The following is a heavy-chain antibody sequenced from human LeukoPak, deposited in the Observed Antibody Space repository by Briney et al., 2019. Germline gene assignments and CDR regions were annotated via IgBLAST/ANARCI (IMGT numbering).Heavy chain of an antibody. Sequence: KPSETLSLTCAVYGGSFSGYYWSWIRQPPGKGLEWIGEINHSGSTNYNPSLKSRVTISVDTSKNQFSLKLSSVTAADTAVYYCASADCSSTSCYIRSQRPYFDYWGQGTLVTVSS. V-gene: IGHV4-34*01. CDR3: ASADCSSTSCYIRSQRPYFDY. CDR2: INHSGST. CDR1: GGSFSGYY. D-gene: IGHD2-2*02. J-gene: IGHJ4*02.